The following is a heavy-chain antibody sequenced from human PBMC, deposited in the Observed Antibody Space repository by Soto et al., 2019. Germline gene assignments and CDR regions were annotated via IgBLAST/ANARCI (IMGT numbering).Heavy chain of an antibody. CDR2: IIPIFGTA. J-gene: IGHJ6*02. Sequence: QVQLVQSGAEVKKPGSSVKVSCKASGGTFSSYAISWVRQAPGQGLEWMGGIIPIFGTANYAQKFQGRVTITADESTSTAYMELSSLRSEDTAVYYCARDRTSANHDYSNWKSYYYYYGMDVWGQGTTVTVSS. CDR3: ARDRTSANHDYSNWKSYYYYYGMDV. D-gene: IGHD4-4*01. V-gene: IGHV1-69*01. CDR1: GGTFSSYA.